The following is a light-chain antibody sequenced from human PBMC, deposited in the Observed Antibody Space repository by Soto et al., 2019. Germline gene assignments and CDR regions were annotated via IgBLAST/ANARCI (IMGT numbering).Light chain of an antibody. V-gene: IGLV1-40*01. CDR3: QSYDSSLFWV. Sequence: QSVLTQPPSVSGAPGQRVTISCTGSSSNIGAGYDVHWYQQLPGTAPKLLIYTNNNRPSGAPDRFSGSKSGTSVSLAITGLQAEDEADYYCQSYDSSLFWVFGGGTKLTVL. J-gene: IGLJ3*02. CDR2: TNN. CDR1: SSNIGAGYD.